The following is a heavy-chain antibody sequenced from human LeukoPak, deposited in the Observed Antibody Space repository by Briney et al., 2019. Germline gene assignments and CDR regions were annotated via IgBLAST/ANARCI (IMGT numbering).Heavy chain of an antibody. CDR1: GFTFSSYG. V-gene: IGHV3-30*18. Sequence: GGSLRLSCAASGFTFSSYGMHWVRQAPGKRLEWVAVISYDGSNKYYADSVKGRFTISRDNSKNTLYLQMNSLRAEDTAVYYCAKDGPPGAFDYWGQGTLVTVSS. J-gene: IGHJ4*02. D-gene: IGHD3-10*01. CDR2: ISYDGSNK. CDR3: AKDGPPGAFDY.